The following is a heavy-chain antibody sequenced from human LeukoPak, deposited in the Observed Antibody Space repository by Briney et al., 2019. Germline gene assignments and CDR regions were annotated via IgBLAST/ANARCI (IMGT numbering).Heavy chain of an antibody. Sequence: ASVKVSCKASGYTFTGYYMHWVRQAPGQGLEWMGWINPNSGGTNYAQKFQGRLTMTRDTSISTAYMELSRLRSDDTAVYYCAAVAGLGNAFDIWGQGTMVTVSS. V-gene: IGHV1-2*02. CDR3: AAVAGLGNAFDI. D-gene: IGHD6-19*01. CDR1: GYTFTGYY. CDR2: INPNSGGT. J-gene: IGHJ3*02.